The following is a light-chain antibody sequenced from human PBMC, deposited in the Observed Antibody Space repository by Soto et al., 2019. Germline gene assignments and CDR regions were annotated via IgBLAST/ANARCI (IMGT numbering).Light chain of an antibody. CDR1: SSDVGGYDY. CDR3: SSYTSGSAWV. CDR2: EVS. Sequence: SALTQPASVSGSPGQSITISCTRTSSDVGGYDYVSWYQQHPGKTPKLIIYEVSNRPSGISNRFSGSKSAYTASLTISGLQTEDEADYYCSSYTSGSAWVFGGGTKLTVL. V-gene: IGLV2-14*01. J-gene: IGLJ3*02.